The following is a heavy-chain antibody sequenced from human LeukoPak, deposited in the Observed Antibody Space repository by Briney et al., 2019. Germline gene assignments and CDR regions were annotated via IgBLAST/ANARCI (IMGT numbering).Heavy chain of an antibody. J-gene: IGHJ4*02. D-gene: IGHD3-10*01. V-gene: IGHV3-33*01. Sequence: GGSLRLSCASSVFTFSSYVMHWVGQAPGKGLEWVGVIWYDGSNKYYADSVKGRFTISRDNSTNTLYLQMNSLRAEDTAVYYCARGVYMVRGGIRTGDFDYWGQGTLVTVSS. CDR2: IWYDGSNK. CDR1: VFTFSSYV. CDR3: ARGVYMVRGGIRTGDFDY.